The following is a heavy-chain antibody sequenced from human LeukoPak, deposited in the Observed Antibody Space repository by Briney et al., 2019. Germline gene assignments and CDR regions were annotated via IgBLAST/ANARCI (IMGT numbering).Heavy chain of an antibody. J-gene: IGHJ6*03. Sequence: PSETLSLTCTVSGGSISSSSYYWGWIRQPPGKGLEWIGSIYYSGSTYYNPSLKSRVTISVDTSKNQFSLKLSSVTAADTAVYYCARDLLLRFGAHMDVWGKGTTVTVSS. D-gene: IGHD3-10*01. CDR3: ARDLLLRFGAHMDV. CDR1: GGSISSSSYY. CDR2: IYYSGST. V-gene: IGHV4-39*07.